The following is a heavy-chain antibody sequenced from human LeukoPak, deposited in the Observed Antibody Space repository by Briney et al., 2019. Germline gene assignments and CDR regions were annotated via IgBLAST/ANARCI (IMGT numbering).Heavy chain of an antibody. V-gene: IGHV1-2*02. CDR2: INPNSGGT. D-gene: IGHD1-1*01. CDR1: GYTFTGYC. CDR3: ARASRQLERPGAAVYFDY. J-gene: IGHJ4*02. Sequence: ASVKVSCKASGYTFTGYCMHWVRQAPGQGLEWMGWINPNSGGTNYAQKFQGRVTMTRDTSISTAYMELSRLRSDDTAVYYCARASRQLERPGAAVYFDYWGQGTLVTVSS.